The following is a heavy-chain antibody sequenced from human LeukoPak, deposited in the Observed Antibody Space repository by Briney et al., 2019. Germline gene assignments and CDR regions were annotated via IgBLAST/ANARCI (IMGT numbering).Heavy chain of an antibody. CDR3: AKDIVPSIAAQLDY. D-gene: IGHD6-6*01. CDR1: GFTFDDYA. CDR2: ISWNSGSI. V-gene: IGHV3-9*01. J-gene: IGHJ4*02. Sequence: GGSLRLSCAASGFTFDDYAMHWVRQAPGKGLEWVSGISWNSGSIGYADSVKGRFTISRDNAKNSLYLQMNSLRAEDTALYYCAKDIVPSIAAQLDYWGQGTLVTVSS.